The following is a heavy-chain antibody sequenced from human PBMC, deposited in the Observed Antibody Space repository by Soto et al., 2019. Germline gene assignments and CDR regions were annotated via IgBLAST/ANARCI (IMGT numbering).Heavy chain of an antibody. D-gene: IGHD3-10*01. V-gene: IGHV1-2*04. CDR3: ARAPYYYGSGRYYYYGMDV. CDR2: GGT. Sequence: GGTNYAQKFQGWVTMTRDTSISTAYMELSGLRSDDTAVYYCARAPYYYGSGRYYYYGMDVWGQGTTVTVSS. J-gene: IGHJ6*02.